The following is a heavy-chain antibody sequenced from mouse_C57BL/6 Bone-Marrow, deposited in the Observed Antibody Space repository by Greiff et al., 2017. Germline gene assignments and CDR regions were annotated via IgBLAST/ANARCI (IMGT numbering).Heavy chain of an antibody. Sequence: QVQLQQSGAELARPGASVKMSCKASGYTFTSYTMHWVKQRPGQGLEWIGYINPSSGYTKYNQKFKDKATLTADKSSSTAYMQLSSLTSEDSAVYDCARTYYYGSSPDYWGQGTTLTVSS. V-gene: IGHV1-4*01. CDR3: ARTYYYGSSPDY. D-gene: IGHD1-1*01. J-gene: IGHJ2*01. CDR2: INPSSGYT. CDR1: GYTFTSYT.